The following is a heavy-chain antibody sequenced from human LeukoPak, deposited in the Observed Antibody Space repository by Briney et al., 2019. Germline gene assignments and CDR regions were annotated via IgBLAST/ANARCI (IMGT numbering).Heavy chain of an antibody. J-gene: IGHJ4*02. CDR3: ARGRYGSGSYYKSARFDY. V-gene: IGHV4-34*01. CDR2: INHSGST. CDR1: GGSFSGYY. D-gene: IGHD3-10*01. Sequence: PSETLSLTCAVYGGSFSGYYWSWIRQPPGKGLEWIGEINHSGSTNYNPSLKSRVTISVDTSKNQFSLKLSSVTAADTAVYYCARGRYGSGSYYKSARFDYWGQGTLVTVSS.